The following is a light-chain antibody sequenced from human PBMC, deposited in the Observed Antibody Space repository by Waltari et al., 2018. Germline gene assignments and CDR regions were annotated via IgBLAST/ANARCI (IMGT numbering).Light chain of an antibody. CDR1: QAITNY. CDR2: GAS. J-gene: IGKJ3*01. Sequence: DIQMTQSPSAMSASVGDRVTITCRGSQAITNYLAWFTQRPGQAPKRLIYGASTLQSGVPSRFSGSRSGTEFTLTISSLQPEDFATYYCLQYKSYPFTFGPGTKVDMK. CDR3: LQYKSYPFT. V-gene: IGKV1-17*03.